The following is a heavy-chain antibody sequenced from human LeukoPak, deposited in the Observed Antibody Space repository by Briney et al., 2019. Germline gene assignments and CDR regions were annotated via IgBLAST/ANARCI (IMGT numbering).Heavy chain of an antibody. V-gene: IGHV3-74*01. Sequence: GGSLRLSCAASGFTFSTYAMHWVRQAPGKGLVWVSRIKFDESATNYADSVKGRFTISRDNDRNTVYLQMNSLRGEDTAVYYCARGGRGTYLNDYWGQGTLVTVSS. CDR3: ARGGRGTYLNDY. CDR2: IKFDESAT. J-gene: IGHJ4*02. CDR1: GFTFSTYA. D-gene: IGHD1-26*01.